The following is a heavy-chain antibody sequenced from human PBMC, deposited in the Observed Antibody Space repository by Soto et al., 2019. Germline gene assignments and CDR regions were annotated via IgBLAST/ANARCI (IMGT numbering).Heavy chain of an antibody. CDR2: IIPIFGTA. D-gene: IGHD3-3*01. Sequence: SVKVSCKASGGTFSSYAISWVRQAPGQGLEWMGGIIPIFGTANYAQKFQERVTITRDMSTSTAYMELSSLRSEDTAVYYCAADDQYYDFWSGYSDYYYGMDVWGQGTTVTVSS. CDR3: AADDQYYDFWSGYSDYYYGMDV. J-gene: IGHJ6*02. CDR1: GGTFSSYA. V-gene: IGHV1-69*05.